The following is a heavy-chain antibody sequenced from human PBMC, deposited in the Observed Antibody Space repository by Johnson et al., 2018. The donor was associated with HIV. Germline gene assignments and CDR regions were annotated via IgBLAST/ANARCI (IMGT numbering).Heavy chain of an antibody. J-gene: IGHJ3*02. Sequence: VQLVESGGGVVQSGRSLRLSCAASGFTFGDSAIHWVRQAPGKGLEWVAVLSYDGSNEYYADSVKGRFTISRDNSKNTLYLQMNSLRAEDTAVYYCASLGGSYSLDIWGQGTVVTVSS. V-gene: IGHV3-30-3*01. CDR1: GFTFGDSA. D-gene: IGHD1-26*01. CDR3: ASLGGSYSLDI. CDR2: LSYDGSNE.